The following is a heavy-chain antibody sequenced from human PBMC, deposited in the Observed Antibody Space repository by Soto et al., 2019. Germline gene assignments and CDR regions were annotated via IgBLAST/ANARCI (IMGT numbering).Heavy chain of an antibody. J-gene: IGHJ6*02. D-gene: IGHD2-15*01. Sequence: QVQLVQSGAAVKKPGSSVKVSCKASGGTFSRYTISWVRQAPGQGLEWMGRIIPILDIPNYAQNFQGRVRITADKSTSTAYMELGSLVSNDTAVYYCASHVTGVLVLGASPPGGDNYGWDVWGQGTTVTVSS. CDR1: GGTFSRYT. CDR2: IIPILDIP. V-gene: IGHV1-69*02. CDR3: ASHVTGVLVLGASPPGGDNYGWDV.